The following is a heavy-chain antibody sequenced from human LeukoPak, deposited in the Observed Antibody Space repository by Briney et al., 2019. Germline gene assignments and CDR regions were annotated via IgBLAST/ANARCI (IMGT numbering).Heavy chain of an antibody. CDR1: GGSIISSSFY. J-gene: IGHJ2*01. CDR2: IYYTGST. V-gene: IGHV4-39*01. D-gene: IGHD3-10*01. Sequence: PSETLSLTCTVSGGSIISSSFYWGWIRQPPGKGLEWIGSIYYTGSTYYNPSLKSRVTISVDTSKNQFSLKLSSVTAADTAVYYCARRIRDLISLQNSHWYFDLWGRGTLVTVSS. CDR3: ARRIRDLISLQNSHWYFDL.